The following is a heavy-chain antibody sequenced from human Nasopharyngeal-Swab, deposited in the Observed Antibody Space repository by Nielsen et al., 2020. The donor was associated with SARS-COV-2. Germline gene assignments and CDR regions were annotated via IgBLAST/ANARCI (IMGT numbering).Heavy chain of an antibody. CDR1: VDSISSGKAY. D-gene: IGHD3-9*01. Sequence: SETLSLTCTVSVDSISSGKAYWNWIRQTPGRGLEWIGHIDYSGSTDHNPSLKSRVTISVDTSKNQFSLKVNSVTAADTAVYYCARLGRYYDTLSGYARHFDYWGQGILVTVSS. CDR3: ARLGRYYDTLSGYARHFDY. J-gene: IGHJ4*02. CDR2: IDYSGST. V-gene: IGHV4-30-4*01.